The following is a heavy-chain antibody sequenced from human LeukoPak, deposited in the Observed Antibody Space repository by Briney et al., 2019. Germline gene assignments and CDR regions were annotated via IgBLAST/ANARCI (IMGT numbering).Heavy chain of an antibody. J-gene: IGHJ4*02. CDR3: ARRGMAAAGFFDY. D-gene: IGHD6-13*01. CDR1: GGSISSSSYY. CDR2: IYYSGST. Sequence: PSETLSLTCTVSGGSISSSSYYRGWTRPPPGKGLEWIGTIYYSGSTYYNPSLKSRVTISVDTSKNQFSLKLSSVTAADTAVYYCARRGMAAAGFFDYWGQGTLVTVSS. V-gene: IGHV4-39*01.